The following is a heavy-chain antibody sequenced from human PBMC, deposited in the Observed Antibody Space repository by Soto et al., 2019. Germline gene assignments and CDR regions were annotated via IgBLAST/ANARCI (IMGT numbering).Heavy chain of an antibody. D-gene: IGHD3-22*01. CDR2: IYYSGST. V-gene: IGHV4-39*01. J-gene: IGHJ2*01. CDR1: GGSISSSSYY. Sequence: QLQLQESGPGLVKPSETLSLTCTVSGGSISSSSYYWGWIRQPPGKGLEWIGSIYYSGSTYYNPSLKSRVTISVDTSRTQFSLKLSSVTAADTAVYYCASQPRGVVVATTSYRYFDLWGRGTLVTVSS. CDR3: ASQPRGVVVATTSYRYFDL.